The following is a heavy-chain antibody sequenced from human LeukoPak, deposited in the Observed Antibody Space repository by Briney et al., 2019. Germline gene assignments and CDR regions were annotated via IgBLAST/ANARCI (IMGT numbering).Heavy chain of an antibody. J-gene: IGHJ4*02. V-gene: IGHV4-59*01. CDR2: IYYSGST. Sequence: SETLSLTCTVSGASISSDYWTWIRQPPGMGLEWSGYIYYSGSTNYNPSLKSRVTMSVDTSRNQFSLDLPSVTAADSAVYYCARYLRQPGTFYLDHWGQGTLVTVSS. CDR3: ARYLRQPGTFYLDH. D-gene: IGHD3-16*01. CDR1: GASISSDY.